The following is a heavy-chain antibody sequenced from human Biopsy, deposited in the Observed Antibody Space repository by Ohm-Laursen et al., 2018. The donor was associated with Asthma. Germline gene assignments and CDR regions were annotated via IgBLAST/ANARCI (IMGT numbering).Heavy chain of an antibody. D-gene: IGHD1-26*01. CDR2: IYSGGTS. J-gene: IGHJ4*02. CDR3: AKYSVFYYRGGNDY. CDR1: GFAVSRDY. V-gene: IGHV3-53*01. Sequence: SLRLSCTASGFAVSRDYMFWVRQAPGKGLEWVSVIYSGGTSHTADSVRGRFTISRDNAKNTVYLQMNSLRAEGSAIYYCAKYSVFYYRGGNDYWGQGIVVSVSS.